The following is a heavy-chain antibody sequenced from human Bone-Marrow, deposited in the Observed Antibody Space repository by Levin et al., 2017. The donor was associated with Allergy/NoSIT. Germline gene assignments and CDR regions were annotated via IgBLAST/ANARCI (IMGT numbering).Heavy chain of an antibody. D-gene: IGHD4/OR15-4a*01. CDR2: IYSSGTT. J-gene: IGHJ4*02. CDR1: GGSITSHY. CDR3: ARGGRLENVVLSHHLDS. Sequence: SETLSLTCTVSGGSITSHYWNWIRQPPGKGLEWIGYIYSSGTTNYNPSLESRVSMSVDTSKNQFSLWLNSVTAADTAVYFCARGGRLENVVLSHHLDSWGQGTLVSVSS. V-gene: IGHV4-59*11.